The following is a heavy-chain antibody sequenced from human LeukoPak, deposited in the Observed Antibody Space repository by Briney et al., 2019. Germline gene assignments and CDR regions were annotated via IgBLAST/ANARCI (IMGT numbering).Heavy chain of an antibody. D-gene: IGHD3-10*01. J-gene: IGHJ4*02. CDR1: GFTFSSYS. CDR3: ARDKSGGESMDY. CDR2: ISSSSSYI. V-gene: IGHV3-21*01. Sequence: GGSLRLSCAASGFTFSSYSMNWVRQAPGKGLEWASSISSSSSYIYYADSVKGRFTISRDNAKNSLYLQMNSLRAEDTAVYYCARDKSGGESMDYWGQGTLVTVSS.